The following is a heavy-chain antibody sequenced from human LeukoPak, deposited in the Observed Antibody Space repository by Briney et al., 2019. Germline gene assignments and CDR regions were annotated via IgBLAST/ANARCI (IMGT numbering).Heavy chain of an antibody. CDR2: INAGNGNT. CDR3: AREWKWQQLVPGY. V-gene: IGHV1-3*01. J-gene: IGHJ4*02. CDR1: GYTFTSYA. D-gene: IGHD6-13*01. Sequence: ASVTVSCKASGYTFTSYAMHWVRQAPGQRLEWMGWINAGNGNTKYSQKFQGRVTITRDTSASTAYMELSSLRSEDTAVYYCAREWKWQQLVPGYWGQGTLVTVSS.